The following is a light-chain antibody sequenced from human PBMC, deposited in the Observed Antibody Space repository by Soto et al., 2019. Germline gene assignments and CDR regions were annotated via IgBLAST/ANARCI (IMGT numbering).Light chain of an antibody. V-gene: IGKV1-39*01. J-gene: IGKJ2*01. CDR2: AAS. Sequence: DIQMTQSPSSLSASVGDRVTITCRASQSIYSSLNWYHQKPGKAPKLLIYAASKLQSGVPSRFSGSGSGTDFTLSISSLQPEDFATYYCQQSYSAPYTFGQVTKLEI. CDR1: QSIYSS. CDR3: QQSYSAPYT.